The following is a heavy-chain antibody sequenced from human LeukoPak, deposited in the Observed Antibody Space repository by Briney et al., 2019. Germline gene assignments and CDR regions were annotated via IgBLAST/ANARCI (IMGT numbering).Heavy chain of an antibody. Sequence: ASVKASCKVSGYTLTELSMHWVRQAPGKGLEWMGGFDPEDGETIYAQKFQGRVTMTEDTSTDTAYMELSSLRSEDTAVYYCVASKWELNAFDIWGQGTMVTVST. CDR2: FDPEDGET. J-gene: IGHJ3*02. CDR3: VASKWELNAFDI. V-gene: IGHV1-24*01. CDR1: GYTLTELS. D-gene: IGHD1-26*01.